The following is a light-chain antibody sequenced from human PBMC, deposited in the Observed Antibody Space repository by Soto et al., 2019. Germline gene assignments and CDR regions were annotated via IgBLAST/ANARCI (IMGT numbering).Light chain of an antibody. V-gene: IGKV1-5*03. CDR3: QQYNSYPYT. J-gene: IGKJ5*01. CDR2: KAS. Sequence: DIQITQSPSTLSASVGDRVTITCRASQSISSWLAWYQQKPGKAPKLLIYKASSLESGVPSRFSGSGSGTEFTLAISSXQPDDFATYYCQQYNSYPYTFGQGTRLETK. CDR1: QSISSW.